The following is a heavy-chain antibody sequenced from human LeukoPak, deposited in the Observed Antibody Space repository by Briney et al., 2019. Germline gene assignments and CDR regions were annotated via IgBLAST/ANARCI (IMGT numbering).Heavy chain of an antibody. CDR2: IDPSVSYT. Sequence: GESLKISCKGSGYSFTSYWISWVRQMPGKGLEWMGRIDPSVSYTNYSPSFQGHVTISADKSISTAYLQWSSLKASDTAMYYCARQGCSSTSCHPYYYYGMDVWGKGTTVTVSS. CDR1: GYSFTSYW. J-gene: IGHJ6*04. D-gene: IGHD2-2*01. CDR3: ARQGCSSTSCHPYYYYGMDV. V-gene: IGHV5-10-1*01.